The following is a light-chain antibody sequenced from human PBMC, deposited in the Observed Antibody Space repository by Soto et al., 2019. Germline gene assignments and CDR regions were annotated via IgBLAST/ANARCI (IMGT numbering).Light chain of an antibody. CDR1: QSVSSSY. CDR2: GAS. V-gene: IGKV3-20*01. CDR3: QQYGSSRIT. Sequence: ETESTQSPRTLSLSPGERATLSCRASQSVSSSYLAWYQQKPGQAPRLLIYGASSRATGIPDRFSGSGSGTDFTLTISRLEPEDFAVYYCQQYGSSRITFGQGTRLEIK. J-gene: IGKJ5*01.